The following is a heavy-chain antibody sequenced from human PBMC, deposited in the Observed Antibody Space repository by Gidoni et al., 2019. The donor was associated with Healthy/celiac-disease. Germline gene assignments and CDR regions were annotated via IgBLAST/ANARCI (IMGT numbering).Heavy chain of an antibody. CDR3: ARGREQWLAPSSYFDY. CDR1: GGSFRGYY. J-gene: IGHJ4*02. V-gene: IGHV4-34*01. D-gene: IGHD6-19*01. CDR2: INHSGST. Sequence: QVQLQQWGAGLLQPSETLSLTCAVYGGSFRGYYWSWIRQPPGKGLEWIGEINHSGSTNYNPSLKSRVTISVDTSKNQFSLKLSSVTAADTAVYYCARGREQWLAPSSYFDYWGQGTLVTVSS.